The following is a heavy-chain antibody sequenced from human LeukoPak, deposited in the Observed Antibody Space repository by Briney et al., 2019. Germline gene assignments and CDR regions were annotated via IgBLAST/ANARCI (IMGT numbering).Heavy chain of an antibody. CDR3: ASIYYGMDV. V-gene: IGHV4-34*01. CDR1: GGSFSGYY. Sequence: PSETLSLTCAVYGGSFSGYYWSWIRQPPGKGLEWIGEINHSGSTNYNPSLKSRVTISVDTSKNQFSLKLSSVTAADTAVYYCASIYYGMDVWGQGTTVTVSS. CDR2: INHSGST. J-gene: IGHJ6*02.